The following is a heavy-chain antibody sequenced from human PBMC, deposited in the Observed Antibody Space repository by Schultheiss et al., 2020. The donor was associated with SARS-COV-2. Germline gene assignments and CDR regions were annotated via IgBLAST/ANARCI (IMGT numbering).Heavy chain of an antibody. D-gene: IGHD7-27*01. CDR1: GYTFTGYY. Sequence: ASVKVSCKASGYTFTGYYMHWVRQAPGQGLEWMGWISAYNGNTNYAQKLQGRVTITADESTSTAYMELSSLRSEDTAVYYCAREWGSNWGSAGGLDWGQGTLVTVSS. CDR2: ISAYNGNT. V-gene: IGHV1-18*04. CDR3: AREWGSNWGSAGGLD. J-gene: IGHJ4*02.